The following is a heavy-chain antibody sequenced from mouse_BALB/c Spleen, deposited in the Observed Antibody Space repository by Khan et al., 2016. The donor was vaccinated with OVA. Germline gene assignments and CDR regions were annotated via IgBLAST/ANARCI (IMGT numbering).Heavy chain of an antibody. CDR2: INTYTGAP. CDR1: GYTFTKFG. V-gene: IGHV9-3-1*01. J-gene: IGHJ4*01. CDR3: ARPPYFSDTMAY. Sequence: QIQLVQSGPELKKPGETVKISCKASGYTFTKFGMNWVKQAPGKGLEWMGWINTYTGAPTYADDFKGRFAFSMETSASTAYLQIHNLTDEDTATYFCARPPYFSDTMAYWGQGTSVTVSS. D-gene: IGHD2-10*01.